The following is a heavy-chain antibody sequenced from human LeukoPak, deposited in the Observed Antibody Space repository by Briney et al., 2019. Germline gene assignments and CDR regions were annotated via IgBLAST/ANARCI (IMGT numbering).Heavy chain of an antibody. Sequence: GSVKVSCKASGYTFTANYIHWVRQAPGQGLEWMGWINSYTGGTNYAQKFQGRVTMTRDTAINTAYMEMSRLTSDDTAVYYCARSHAGTFSIVLRFDPWGQGTLVTVSS. CDR1: GYTFTANY. CDR3: ARSHAGTFSIVLRFDP. CDR2: INSYTGGT. D-gene: IGHD1-14*01. J-gene: IGHJ5*02. V-gene: IGHV1-2*02.